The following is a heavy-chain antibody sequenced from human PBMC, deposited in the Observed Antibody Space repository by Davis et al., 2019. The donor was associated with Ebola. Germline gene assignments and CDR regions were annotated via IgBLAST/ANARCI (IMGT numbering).Heavy chain of an antibody. CDR2: INAGNGNT. J-gene: IGHJ4*02. Sequence: ASVQVSCKASGYTFTSYAMHWVRQAPGQRLEWMGWINAGNGNTKYSQKFQGRVTITRDTSASTAYMELSSLRSEDTAVYYCARGEQWLTFDYWGQGTLVTVSS. CDR1: GYTFTSYA. D-gene: IGHD6-19*01. CDR3: ARGEQWLTFDY. V-gene: IGHV1-3*01.